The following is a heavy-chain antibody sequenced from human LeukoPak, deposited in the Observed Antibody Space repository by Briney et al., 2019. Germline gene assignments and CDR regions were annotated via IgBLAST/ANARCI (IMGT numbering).Heavy chain of an antibody. D-gene: IGHD4-17*01. V-gene: IGHV3-30*02. CDR1: GFTFSSYG. CDR2: IRYDGSNK. CDR3: AKDGHGDYTAPGYYFDY. Sequence: GGSLGLSCAASGFTFSSYGMHWVRQAPGKGLEWVAFIRYDGSNKYYADSVKGRFTISRDNSKNTLYLQMNSLRAEDTAVYYCAKDGHGDYTAPGYYFDYWGQGTLVTVSS. J-gene: IGHJ4*02.